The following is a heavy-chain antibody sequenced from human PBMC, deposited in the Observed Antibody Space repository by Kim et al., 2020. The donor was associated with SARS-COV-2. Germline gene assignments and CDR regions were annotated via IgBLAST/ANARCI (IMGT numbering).Heavy chain of an antibody. D-gene: IGHD3-10*01. V-gene: IGHV3-23*01. CDR1: GFTFSSYA. CDR3: AAPPSFGELSGAHY. J-gene: IGHJ4*02. Sequence: GGSLRLSCAASGFTFSSYAMSWVRQAPGKGLEWVSAISGSGGSTYYADSVKGRFTISRDNSKNTLYLQMNSLRAEDTAVYYCAAPPSFGELSGAHYWGQGTLVTVSS. CDR2: ISGSGGST.